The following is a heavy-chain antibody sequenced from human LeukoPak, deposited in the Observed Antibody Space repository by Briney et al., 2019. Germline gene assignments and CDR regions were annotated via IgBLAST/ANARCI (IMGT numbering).Heavy chain of an antibody. CDR2: MYTSGST. J-gene: IGHJ4*02. V-gene: IGHV4-61*02. CDR1: GGSINSGTYY. CDR3: ARGEKGSSSGSINY. D-gene: IGHD6-6*01. Sequence: PSETLSLTCTVSGGSINSGTYYWSWIRQPAGKGLEWIGRMYTSGSTNYNLSLESRVTISVDTSKNQFSLKLSSVTAADTAVYYCARGEKGSSSGSINYWGQGTLVTVSS.